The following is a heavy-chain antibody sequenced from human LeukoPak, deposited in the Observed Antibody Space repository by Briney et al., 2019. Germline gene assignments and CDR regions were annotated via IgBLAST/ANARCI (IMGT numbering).Heavy chain of an antibody. D-gene: IGHD3-22*01. CDR3: ARGPSDYYDSSGYVMDV. CDR2: ISSSSSYI. CDR1: GFTFSSYS. Sequence: GGSLRLSCAASGFTFSSYSMNWVRQAPGKGLEWVSSISSSSSYIYYADSVKGRFTISRDNAKNLLYLQMNSLRAEDTAVYYCARGPSDYYDSSGYVMDVWGQWTTVTVSS. V-gene: IGHV3-21*01. J-gene: IGHJ6*02.